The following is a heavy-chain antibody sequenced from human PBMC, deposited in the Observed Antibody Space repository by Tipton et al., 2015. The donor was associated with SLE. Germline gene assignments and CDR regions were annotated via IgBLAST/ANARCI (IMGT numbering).Heavy chain of an antibody. CDR2: VSWNSGII. J-gene: IGHJ3*02. CDR3: ARRSGFSYGYAFDI. CDR1: GFTFDDYA. D-gene: IGHD5-18*01. V-gene: IGHV3-9*01. Sequence: SLRLSCATSGFTFDDYAMHWVRQAPGKGLEWVSGVSWNSGIIGYADSVKGRFTISRDNAKNSLYLQMNSLRTEDTALYYCARRSGFSYGYAFDIWGQGTMVTVSS.